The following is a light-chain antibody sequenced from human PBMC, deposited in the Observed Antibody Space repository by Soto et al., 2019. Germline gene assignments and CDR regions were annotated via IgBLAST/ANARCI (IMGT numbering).Light chain of an antibody. CDR1: KRVNSNY. CDR2: GAS. V-gene: IGKV3-20*01. Sequence: ETALTQFPGTLSLSAGETSTLSSSYRKRVNSNYLAWYQQKPGQAPRLLIYGASTRHTGIPDRFSGSGSGTDFILTISRLEPDDFAVYYCQQNGRSPLTFGQGTKVDI. J-gene: IGKJ1*01. CDR3: QQNGRSPLT.